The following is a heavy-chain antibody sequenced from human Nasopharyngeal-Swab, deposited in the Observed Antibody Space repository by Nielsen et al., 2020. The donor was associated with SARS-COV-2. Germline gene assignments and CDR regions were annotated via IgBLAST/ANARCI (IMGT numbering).Heavy chain of an antibody. CDR2: IIPILGIA. CDR3: SRELTDCSNGICYENCFDP. V-gene: IGHV1-69*10. Sequence: SVNVSCKASGGTYSRYRITWLRQAPGQGLEWLGGIIPILGIATYAQKFQGRVTMTSDKSTSTAYLELSSLRSEDTAVYYCSRELTDCSNGICYENCFDPWGQGTLVTVSS. CDR1: GGTYSRYR. J-gene: IGHJ5*02. D-gene: IGHD2-8*01.